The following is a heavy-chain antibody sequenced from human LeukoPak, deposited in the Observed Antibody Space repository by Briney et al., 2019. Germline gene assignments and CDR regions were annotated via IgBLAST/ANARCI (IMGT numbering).Heavy chain of an antibody. Sequence: ASVKVSCKASGYTFTSSGFSWVRQAPGQGLEWMGWISTYNGNTNYAQKFQGRVTMTTDTSTSTAYLELRSLRSDDTAVYYCASQSPACDYWGQGTQVTVSS. V-gene: IGHV1-18*01. CDR3: ASQSPACDY. CDR2: ISTYNGNT. CDR1: GYTFTSSG. J-gene: IGHJ4*02.